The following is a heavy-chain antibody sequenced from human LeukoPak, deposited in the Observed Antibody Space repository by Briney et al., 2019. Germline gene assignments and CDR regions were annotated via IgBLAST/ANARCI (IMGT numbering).Heavy chain of an antibody. D-gene: IGHD3-10*01. CDR1: GYTFTTYG. V-gene: IGHV1-18*01. CDR2: ISAYNGNT. Sequence: VASVKVSCKASGYTFTTYGVSWVRQAPGQGLEWMGWISAYNGNTNYAQKLQGRVTMTTDTSTSTAYMELRSLRSDDTAVYYCASSSSGFFDYWGQGTLVTVSS. CDR3: ASSSSGFFDY. J-gene: IGHJ4*02.